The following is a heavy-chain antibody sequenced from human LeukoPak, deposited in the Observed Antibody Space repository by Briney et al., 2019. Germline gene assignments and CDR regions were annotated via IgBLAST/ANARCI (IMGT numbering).Heavy chain of an antibody. Sequence: GGSLRLSCAASGFTFSSYGMHWVRQAPGKGLEWVAVIWYDGSNKYYADSVKGRFTISRDNSKNTLYLQMNSLRAEDTAVYYCARGGPDLSYYYYYYGMDVWGQGTTVTVSS. D-gene: IGHD3-16*01. J-gene: IGHJ6*02. CDR1: GFTFSSYG. V-gene: IGHV3-33*01. CDR3: ARGGPDLSYYYYYYGMDV. CDR2: IWYDGSNK.